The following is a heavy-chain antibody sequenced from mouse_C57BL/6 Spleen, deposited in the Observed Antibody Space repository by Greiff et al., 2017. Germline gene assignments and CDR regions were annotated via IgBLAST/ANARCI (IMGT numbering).Heavy chain of an antibody. CDR3: ARERRRDLYFDV. CDR2: INYDGSST. J-gene: IGHJ1*03. CDR1: GFTFSDYY. V-gene: IGHV5-16*01. Sequence: ESEGGLVQPGSSMKLSCTASGFTFSDYYMAWVRQVPEKGLEWVANINYDGSSTYYLDSLKSRFIISRDNAKNILYLQMSSLKSEDTATYYCARERRRDLYFDVWGTGTTVTVSS.